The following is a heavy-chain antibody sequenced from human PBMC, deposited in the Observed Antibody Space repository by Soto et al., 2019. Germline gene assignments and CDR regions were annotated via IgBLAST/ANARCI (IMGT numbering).Heavy chain of an antibody. CDR2: ISSGSSTI. CDR1: GFTFSSYS. CDR3: AKTYSSGRGAFDV. Sequence: EVQLEESGGGLVQPGGSLRLSCAASGFTFSSYSMNWVRQAPGKGLEWVSYISSGSSTIYYADSVKGRFTISRDNAQNSLYLQMNSLRAEDTAVYYCAKTYSSGRGAFDVWGQGTMVTVSS. D-gene: IGHD6-19*01. V-gene: IGHV3-48*01. J-gene: IGHJ3*01.